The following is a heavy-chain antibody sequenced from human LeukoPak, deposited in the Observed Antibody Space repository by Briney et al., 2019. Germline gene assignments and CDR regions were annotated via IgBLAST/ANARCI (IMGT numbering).Heavy chain of an antibody. J-gene: IGHJ4*02. CDR2: IIPIFGTA. Sequence: GASVKVSCKASGYTFTSYGISWVRQAPGQGLEWMGGIIPIFGTANYAQKFQGRVTITADESTSTAYMELSSLRSEDTAVYYCARGTRYFDWLLNYWGQGTLVTVSS. CDR1: GYTFTSYG. CDR3: ARGTRYFDWLLNY. D-gene: IGHD3-9*01. V-gene: IGHV1-69*13.